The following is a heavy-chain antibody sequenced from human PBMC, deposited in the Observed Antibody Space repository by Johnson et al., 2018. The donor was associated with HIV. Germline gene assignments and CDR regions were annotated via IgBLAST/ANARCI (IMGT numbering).Heavy chain of an antibody. Sequence: QVQLVESGGGVVRPGGSLRLSCAASGFTFDDYGMSWIRQAPGKGLEWVSYISSSGSTIYYADSVKGRFTISRDNAKNSLYLQMNSLRAEDTAVYYCVVYAGNDVDAFDIWGPGTLVSVS. J-gene: IGHJ3*02. V-gene: IGHV3-11*04. D-gene: IGHD4-23*01. CDR1: GFTFDDYG. CDR2: ISSSGSTI. CDR3: VVYAGNDVDAFDI.